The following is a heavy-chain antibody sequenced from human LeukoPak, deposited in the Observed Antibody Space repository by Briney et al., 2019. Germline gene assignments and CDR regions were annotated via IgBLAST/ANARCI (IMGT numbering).Heavy chain of an antibody. Sequence: PSETLSLTCTVSGGSISSGDYYWSWIRQPPGKGLEWIGYIYYSGSTYYNPSLKSRVTISVDTSKNQFSLKLSPVTAADTAVYYCARESRLRLGELSLGGIDYWGQGTLVTVSS. CDR2: IYYSGST. CDR3: ARESRLRLGELSLGGIDY. CDR1: GGSISSGDYY. D-gene: IGHD3-16*02. V-gene: IGHV4-30-4*08. J-gene: IGHJ4*02.